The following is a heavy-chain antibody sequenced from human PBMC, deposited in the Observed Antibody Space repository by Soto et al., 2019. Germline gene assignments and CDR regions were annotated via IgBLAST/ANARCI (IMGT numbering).Heavy chain of an antibody. CDR3: ARGQFNILTGYYIEF. J-gene: IGHJ4*02. V-gene: IGHV4-59*12. Sequence: SETLSLTCTVSGGSISPYYWTWVRQPPGKGLEWIGYIYYSGNTNYNPSLKSRVTISADTSKNEFSLRLRSVTTADTAVYYCARGQFNILTGYYIEFWGQGTLVTVSS. CDR2: IYYSGNT. CDR1: GGSISPYY. D-gene: IGHD3-9*01.